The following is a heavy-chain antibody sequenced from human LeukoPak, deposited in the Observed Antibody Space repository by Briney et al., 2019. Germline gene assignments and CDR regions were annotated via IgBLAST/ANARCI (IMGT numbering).Heavy chain of an antibody. CDR2: IRYDGSNK. V-gene: IGHV3-30*02. Sequence: PGGSLRLSCAASGFTFSSYGMHWVRHAPGKGLEWVAFIRYDGSNKYYADSVKGRFTISRDNSKNTLYLQMNSLRAEDTAVYYCAKGRHSSSWMYFDYWGQGTLVTVSS. J-gene: IGHJ4*02. D-gene: IGHD6-13*01. CDR1: GFTFSSYG. CDR3: AKGRHSSSWMYFDY.